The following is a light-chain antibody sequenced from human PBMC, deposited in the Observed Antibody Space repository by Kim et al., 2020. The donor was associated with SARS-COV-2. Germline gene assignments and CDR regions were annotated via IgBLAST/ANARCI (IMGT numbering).Light chain of an antibody. V-gene: IGLV3-1*01. CDR2: RDR. J-gene: IGLJ2*01. Sequence: VCKAETASISCTGDELENVHACWYQPRPGQAPVLVIYRDRNRASGVPVRFSSSSNGATATLTRSGTEDMDEDDCYGQAWDSDNAVFGGGTQLTVL. CDR3: QAWDSDNAV. CDR1: ELENVH.